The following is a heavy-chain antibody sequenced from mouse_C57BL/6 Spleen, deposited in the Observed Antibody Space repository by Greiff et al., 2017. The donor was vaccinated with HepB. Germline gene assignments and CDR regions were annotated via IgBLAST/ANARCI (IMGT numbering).Heavy chain of an antibody. CDR1: GYTFTSYW. CDR3: ARYAYDYDGGMDY. D-gene: IGHD2-4*01. Sequence: QVQLQQPGAELVKPGASVKMSCKASGYTFTSYWITWVKQRPGQGLEWIGGVYPGSGSTNYNEKFKGKATLTVDTSSGTAYMQRSSLTSEDSAVYYCARYAYDYDGGMDYWGQGTSVTVSS. V-gene: IGHV1-55*01. CDR2: VYPGSGST. J-gene: IGHJ4*01.